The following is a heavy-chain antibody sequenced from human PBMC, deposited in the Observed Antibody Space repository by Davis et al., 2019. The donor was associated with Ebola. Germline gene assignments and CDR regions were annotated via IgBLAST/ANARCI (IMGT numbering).Heavy chain of an antibody. D-gene: IGHD3-3*01. V-gene: IGHV3-30*03. CDR1: GFTFSSYG. Sequence: GESLKISCAASGFTFSSYGMHWVRQAPGKGLEWVAVISYDGSNKYYADSVKGRFTISRDNSKNTLYLQMNSLRAEDTAVYYCARDRGVKVIMASYYYYGMDVWGQGTTVTVSS. CDR3: ARDRGVKVIMASYYYYGMDV. J-gene: IGHJ6*02. CDR2: ISYDGSNK.